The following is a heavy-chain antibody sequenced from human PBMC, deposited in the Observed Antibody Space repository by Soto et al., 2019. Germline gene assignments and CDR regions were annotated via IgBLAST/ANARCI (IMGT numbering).Heavy chain of an antibody. D-gene: IGHD2-2*02. Sequence: SETLSLTCTVSGGSVSSDTHYWSWIRQPPGKRLEWIGLIYSSGSTNYNPSLKSRVTMSVDTSKNQFSLKLRSVIVADTAVYHCARFVRSCSGTTCYTRADVWGQGTTVTVSS. J-gene: IGHJ6*02. CDR1: GGSVSSDTHY. CDR3: ARFVRSCSGTTCYTRADV. V-gene: IGHV4-61*01. CDR2: IYSSGST.